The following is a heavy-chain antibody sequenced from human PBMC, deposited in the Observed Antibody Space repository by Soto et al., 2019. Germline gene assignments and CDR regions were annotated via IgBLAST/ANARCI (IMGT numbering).Heavy chain of an antibody. CDR3: ARAEDSSGRPYYYGMDV. V-gene: IGHV1-46*01. D-gene: IGHD6-19*01. Sequence: GASVKASCKASGYTFTSYYMHWVRQAPGQGLEWMGIINPSGGSTSYAQKFQGRVTMTRDTSTSTVYMELSSLRSKDTAVYYCARAEDSSGRPYYYGMDVWGQGTTVTVSS. CDR2: INPSGGST. CDR1: GYTFTSYY. J-gene: IGHJ6*02.